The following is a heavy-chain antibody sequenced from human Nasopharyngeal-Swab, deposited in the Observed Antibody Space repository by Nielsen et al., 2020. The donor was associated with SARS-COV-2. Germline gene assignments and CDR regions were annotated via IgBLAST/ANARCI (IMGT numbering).Heavy chain of an antibody. CDR3: AKVLTPVVTPDEDI. D-gene: IGHD4-23*01. J-gene: IGHJ3*02. CDR1: GFTFDDYA. V-gene: IGHV3-43*02. CDR2: ISGDGGST. Sequence: GGSLRLSCAASGFTFDDYAMHWVRQAPGKGLEWVSLISGDGGSTYYADSVKGRFTISRDNSKNSLYLQMNSLRTEDTASYYCAKVLTPVVTPDEDIWGQGTMVTVSS.